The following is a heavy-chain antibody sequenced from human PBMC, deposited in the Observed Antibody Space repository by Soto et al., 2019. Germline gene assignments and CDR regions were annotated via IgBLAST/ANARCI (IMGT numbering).Heavy chain of an antibody. D-gene: IGHD5-18*01. CDR3: ASHGRATRDTAMVRGYYYGMDV. V-gene: IGHV1-69*13. Sequence: ASVQVSCKASGGTFSSYAISWVRQVPGQGLEWMGGIIPIFGTANYAQKFQGRVTITADESTSTAYMELSSLRSEDTAVYYCASHGRATRDTAMVRGYYYGMDVWGQGTTVTVSS. CDR1: GGTFSSYA. CDR2: IIPIFGTA. J-gene: IGHJ6*02.